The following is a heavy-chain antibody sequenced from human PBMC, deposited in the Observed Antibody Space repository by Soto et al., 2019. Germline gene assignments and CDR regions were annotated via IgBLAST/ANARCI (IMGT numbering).Heavy chain of an antibody. J-gene: IGHJ3*02. D-gene: IGHD4-17*01. CDR2: IKQGGVEK. CDR3: LVTTSAFDI. Sequence: EVQLVESWGELAQPGGSLRLSCAASGFTLSNFWVNWVRQAPGKGLEWVANIKQGGVEKNYVDSVKGRFTISRDDTKNSLFLQMTNLRAEDAAIYYCLVTTSAFDIWGRGTPVTVS. CDR1: GFTLSNFW. V-gene: IGHV3-7*01.